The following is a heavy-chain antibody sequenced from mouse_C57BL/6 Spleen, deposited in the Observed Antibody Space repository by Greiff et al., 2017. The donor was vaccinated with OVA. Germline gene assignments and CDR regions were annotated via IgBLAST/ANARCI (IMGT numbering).Heavy chain of an antibody. J-gene: IGHJ3*01. CDR1: GYTFTSYW. V-gene: IGHV1-69*01. D-gene: IGHD2-3*01. CDR3: ARSGDGYLFAY. Sequence: QQSCKASGYTFTSYWMHWVKQRPGQGLEWIGEIDPSDSYTNYNQKFKGKSTLTVDKSSSTAYMQLSSLTSEDSAVYYCARSGDGYLFAYWGQGTLVTVSA. CDR2: IDPSDSYT.